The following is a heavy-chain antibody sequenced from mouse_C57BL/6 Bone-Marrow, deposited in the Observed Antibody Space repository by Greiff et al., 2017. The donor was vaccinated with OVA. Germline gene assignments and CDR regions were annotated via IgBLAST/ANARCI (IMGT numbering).Heavy chain of an antibody. D-gene: IGHD1-1*01. CDR1: GYTFTDYN. J-gene: IGHJ1*03. Sequence: VQLKQSGPELVKPGASVKMSCKASGYTFTDYNMHWVKQSHGKSLEWIGYINPNNGGTSYNQKFKGKATLTVNKSSSTAYMELRSLTSEDSAVYYCARRGYYGSSPYWYFEVWGTGTTVTVSS. CDR2: INPNNGGT. CDR3: ARRGYYGSSPYWYFEV. V-gene: IGHV1-22*01.